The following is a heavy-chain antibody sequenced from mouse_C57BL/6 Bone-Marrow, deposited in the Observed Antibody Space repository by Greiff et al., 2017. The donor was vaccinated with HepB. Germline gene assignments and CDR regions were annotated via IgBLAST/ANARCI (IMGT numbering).Heavy chain of an antibody. CDR1: GFTFSSYA. D-gene: IGHD2-4*01. CDR2: ISDGGSYT. J-gene: IGHJ2*01. Sequence: GHLVESGGGLVKPGGSLKLSCAASGFTFSSYAMSWVRQTPEKRLEWVATISDGGSYTYYPDNVKGRFTISRDNAKNNLYLQMSHLKSEDTAMYYCASYDYDAGYFDYWGQGTTLTVSS. V-gene: IGHV5-4*01. CDR3: ASYDYDAGYFDY.